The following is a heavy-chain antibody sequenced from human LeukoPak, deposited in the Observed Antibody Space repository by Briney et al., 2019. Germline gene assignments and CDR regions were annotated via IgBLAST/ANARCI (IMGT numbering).Heavy chain of an antibody. V-gene: IGHV4-39*07. CDR1: GGSISSISYY. D-gene: IGHD6-19*01. Sequence: SSETLSLTCTVSGGSISSISYYWGWIRQPPGKGLEWIGSIHHSGSTYYNPSLKSRVTISVGTSKNQFSLKLSSVTAAGTAVYYCARTSVAPYYFDYWGQGTLVTVSS. J-gene: IGHJ4*02. CDR2: IHHSGST. CDR3: ARTSVAPYYFDY.